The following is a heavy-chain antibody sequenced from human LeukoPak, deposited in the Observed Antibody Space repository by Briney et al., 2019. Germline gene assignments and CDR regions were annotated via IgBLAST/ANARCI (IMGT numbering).Heavy chain of an antibody. CDR2: INPNSGGT. J-gene: IGHJ4*02. D-gene: IGHD3-10*01. V-gene: IGHV1-2*02. CDR3: ARSEAGELLVDY. Sequence: ASVKVSCKASGYTFTGYYMHWVRQAPGQGLEWMGWINPNSGGTNYAQKFQGRVTMTRDTSISTAYMELSRLRSDGTAVYYCARSEAGELLVDYWGQGTLVTVSS. CDR1: GYTFTGYY.